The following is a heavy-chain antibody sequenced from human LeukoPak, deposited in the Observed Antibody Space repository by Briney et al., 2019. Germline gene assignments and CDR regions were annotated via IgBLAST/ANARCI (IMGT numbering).Heavy chain of an antibody. CDR1: GGTFSSYA. CDR2: IIPIFGTA. J-gene: IGHJ4*02. D-gene: IGHD3-16*01. CDR3: ARDLHPRLTGYFDY. Sequence: VASVKVSCKASGGTFSSYAISWVRQAPGQGLEWMGGIIPIFGTANYAQKFQGRVTITADESTSTAYMELSSLRSEDTAVYYCARDLHPRLTGYFDYWGQGTLVTVSS. V-gene: IGHV1-69*13.